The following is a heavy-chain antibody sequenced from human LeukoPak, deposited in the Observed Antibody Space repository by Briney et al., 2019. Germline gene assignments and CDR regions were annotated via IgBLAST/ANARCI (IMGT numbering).Heavy chain of an antibody. CDR1: GFTFSSYA. CDR3: ARSGIAAAGYNWFDP. Sequence: GGSLRLSCAASGFTFSSYAMSWVRQAPGKGLEWVSAISGSGGSTYYADSVKGRFTISRDNSKNSLYLQMNSLRAEDTAVYYCARSGIAAAGYNWFDPWGQGTLVTVSS. D-gene: IGHD6-13*01. J-gene: IGHJ5*02. CDR2: ISGSGGST. V-gene: IGHV3-23*01.